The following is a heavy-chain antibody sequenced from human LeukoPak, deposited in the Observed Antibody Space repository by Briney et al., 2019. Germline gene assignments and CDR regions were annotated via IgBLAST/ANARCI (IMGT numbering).Heavy chain of an antibody. D-gene: IGHD3-3*01. CDR3: ARDMGGYYGPIYYYYGMDV. V-gene: IGHV4-59*01. Sequence: PSETLSLTCTVSGGSISSYYWSWIRQPPGKGLEWIGYIYYSGSTNYNPSLKSRATISVDTSKNQFSLKLSSVTAADTAVYYCARDMGGYYGPIYYYYGMDVWGQGTTVTVSS. CDR1: GGSISSYY. J-gene: IGHJ6*02. CDR2: IYYSGST.